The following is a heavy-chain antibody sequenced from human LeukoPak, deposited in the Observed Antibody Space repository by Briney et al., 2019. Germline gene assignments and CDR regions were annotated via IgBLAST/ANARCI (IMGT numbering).Heavy chain of an antibody. D-gene: IGHD3-3*02. CDR1: GYTFMQYS. CDR2: VSPSHTTR. Sequence: GASVTVSFTASGYTFMQYSISWVRQAPGKGFEWMGWVSPSHTTRVYAQEFQGRVTMTADTNTNTVPMELRSLRFDDTAVYFCARDYILPLETDNGDGFAIWGQGTVVTVSS. V-gene: IGHV1-18*01. CDR3: ARDYILPLETDNGDGFAI. J-gene: IGHJ3*02.